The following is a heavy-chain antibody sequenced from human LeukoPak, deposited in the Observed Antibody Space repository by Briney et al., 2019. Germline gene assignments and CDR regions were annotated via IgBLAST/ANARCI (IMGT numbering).Heavy chain of an antibody. CDR2: ISGSGGST. D-gene: IGHD6-19*01. CDR3: AIPPIEAVAGTAP. V-gene: IGHV3-23*01. J-gene: IGHJ5*02. CDR1: GFTFSSYA. Sequence: GGSLRLSCAASGFTFSSYAMSWVRQAPGKGLEWVSAISGSGGSTYYADSVKGRFTISRGNSKNTLYLQMNSLRAEDTAVYYCAIPPIEAVAGTAPWGQGTLVTVSS.